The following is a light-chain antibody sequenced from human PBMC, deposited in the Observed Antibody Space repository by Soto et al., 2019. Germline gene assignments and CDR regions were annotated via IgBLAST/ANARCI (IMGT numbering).Light chain of an antibody. CDR1: QSVSKY. Sequence: EIVLTQSPATLSLSPGERATLSCRASQSVSKYLAWYQQKPGQAPRLLIHDASNRATGIPARFSGSGSGTDFTLTISSLEPEELGVYYCQQRSNWPQITFGGGTKVEIK. V-gene: IGKV3-11*01. J-gene: IGKJ4*01. CDR3: QQRSNWPQIT. CDR2: DAS.